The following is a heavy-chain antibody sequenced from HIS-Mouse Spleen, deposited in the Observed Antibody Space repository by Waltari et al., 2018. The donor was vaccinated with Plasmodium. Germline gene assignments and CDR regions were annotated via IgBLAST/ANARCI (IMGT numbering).Heavy chain of an antibody. V-gene: IGHV4-31*03. CDR1: GGSISSGGYY. CDR2: IYYSGST. CDR3: ARDSIRFLADP. D-gene: IGHD3-3*01. Sequence: HGQLQESGPGLVKPSQTLSLTCTVSGGSISSGGYYWSWIRQHPGKGLEWIGYIYYSGSTYYNPSLKSRVTIAVDTSKNQFYLKLSAVTAADTAVYYCARDSIRFLADPWGQGTLVTVSS. J-gene: IGHJ5*02.